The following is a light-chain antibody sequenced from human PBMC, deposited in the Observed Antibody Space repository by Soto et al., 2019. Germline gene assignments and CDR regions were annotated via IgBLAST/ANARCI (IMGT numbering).Light chain of an antibody. CDR1: QTISSW. V-gene: IGKV1-6*01. Sequence: SPSTLSVTKGERVTITCGASQTISSWLAWYQQKPGKAPKLLIYAASSLQSGVPSRFSGSGSGTDFTLTISSLQPEDFAPYYSLLDYNFPRTFGQGTKV. CDR3: LLDYNFPRT. J-gene: IGKJ1*01. CDR2: AAS.